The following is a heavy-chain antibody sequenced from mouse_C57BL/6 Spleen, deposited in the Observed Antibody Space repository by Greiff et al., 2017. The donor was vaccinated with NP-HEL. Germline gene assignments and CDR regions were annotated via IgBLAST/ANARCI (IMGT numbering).Heavy chain of an antibody. CDR2: INYDGSST. CDR3: ARDALGQGAMDY. J-gene: IGHJ4*01. D-gene: IGHD4-1*01. Sequence: EVQVVESEGGLVQPGSSMKLSCTASGFTFSDYYMAWVRQVPEKGLEWVANINYDGSSTYYLDSLKSRFIISRDNAKNILYLQMSSLKSEDTATYYCARDALGQGAMDYWGQGTSVTVSS. CDR1: GFTFSDYY. V-gene: IGHV5-16*01.